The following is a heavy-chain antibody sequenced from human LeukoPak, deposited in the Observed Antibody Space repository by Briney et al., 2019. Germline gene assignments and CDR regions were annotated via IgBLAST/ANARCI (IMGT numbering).Heavy chain of an antibody. CDR3: ARGALGYGADFFDI. V-gene: IGHV1-2*02. D-gene: IGHD4-17*01. CDR2: INPNTGGR. CDR1: GYTFTDYY. J-gene: IGHJ3*02. Sequence: GASVKVSCKTSGYTFTDYYFHWVRQAPGQGLEWMGWINPNTGGRGYAQKFQGRVTMTRDTSISAAYMELSSLRSDDTAVYYCARGALGYGADFFDIWGQGTMVTVSS.